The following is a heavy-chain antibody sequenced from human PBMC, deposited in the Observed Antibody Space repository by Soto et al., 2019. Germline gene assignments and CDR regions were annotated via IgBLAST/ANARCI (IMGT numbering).Heavy chain of an antibody. Sequence: QVQLVESGGGVVQPGRSLRLSCAASGFTFSSYGMHWVRQAPGKGLEWVAVISYDGSNKYYADSEKGRFTISRDNSKNTLYLQMNSLRAEDTAVYYCAKAPGDGYNYLDYWGQGTLVTVSS. CDR2: ISYDGSNK. V-gene: IGHV3-30*18. D-gene: IGHD5-12*01. J-gene: IGHJ4*02. CDR3: AKAPGDGYNYLDY. CDR1: GFTFSSYG.